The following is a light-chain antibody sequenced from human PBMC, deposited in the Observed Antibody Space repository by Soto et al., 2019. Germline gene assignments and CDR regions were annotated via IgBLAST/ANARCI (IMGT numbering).Light chain of an antibody. J-gene: IGKJ1*01. Sequence: DIQMTQYPSTLSASVGDRVTITCRASQSISSWLAWYQQKPGKAPKLLIYDASSLESGFPSRFSGSGSGTEFTLTISSLQHDDFATYYCQQYNSYWTIGQGTKVEIK. CDR2: DAS. CDR1: QSISSW. CDR3: QQYNSYWT. V-gene: IGKV1-5*01.